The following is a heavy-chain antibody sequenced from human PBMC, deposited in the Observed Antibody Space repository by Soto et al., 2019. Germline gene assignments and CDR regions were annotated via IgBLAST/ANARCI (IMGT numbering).Heavy chain of an antibody. CDR1: GGSISSSSSY. CDR2: IYYSGST. Sequence: QLQLQESGPGLVKPSETLSLTCTVSGGSISSSSSYWGWIRQPPGKGLTWIGSIYYSGSTYYNPTLKSRVNIVQDPSKNQFSLNLTSMTAADTAVYYCARLGTPDCIMRGHFDSWGQGTLVTVSS. J-gene: IGHJ4*02. D-gene: IGHD2-21*02. V-gene: IGHV4-39*01. CDR3: ARLGTPDCIMRGHFDS.